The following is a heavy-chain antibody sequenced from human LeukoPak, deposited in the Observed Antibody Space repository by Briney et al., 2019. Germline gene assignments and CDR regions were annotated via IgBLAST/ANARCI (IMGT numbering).Heavy chain of an antibody. CDR3: ARTSGYYYDSIVY. CDR1: GGTFSSYA. CDR2: IIPILGTA. Sequence: SVKVSCKASGGTFSSYAISWVRQAPGQGLEWMGRIIPILGTANYAQKFQGRVTITADKSTSTAYMELSSLRSEDTAVYYCARTSGYYYDSIVYWGQGTLVTVSS. J-gene: IGHJ4*02. D-gene: IGHD3-22*01. V-gene: IGHV1-69*04.